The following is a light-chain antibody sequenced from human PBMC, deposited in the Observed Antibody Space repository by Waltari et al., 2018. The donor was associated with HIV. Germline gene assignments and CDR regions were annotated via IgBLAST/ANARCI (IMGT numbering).Light chain of an antibody. CDR2: WAS. Sequence: DIVMTQSQDSLTVSLGERATINCKSSQSVLYSSNNKNYLAWYQQKPGPPPNLLIYWASTRESGVPDRFSGSGSETDLTLTISTLQAEYVAVYYCQQYYSSPLTFGGGTKVVIK. CDR3: QQYYSSPLT. V-gene: IGKV4-1*01. CDR1: QSVLYSSNNKNY. J-gene: IGKJ4*01.